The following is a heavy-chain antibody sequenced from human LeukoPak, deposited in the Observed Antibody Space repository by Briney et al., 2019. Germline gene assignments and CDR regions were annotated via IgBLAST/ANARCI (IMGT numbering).Heavy chain of an antibody. CDR3: AKLPSVGSTASFDD. Sequence: GGSLRLSCAASGFTFGSYAMDWVRLAPGKGLEWVSVIVGSGAGTYYEDSVKGRFTISRDNSKNTLFLQMSSLSVEDTALYYCAKLPSVGSTASFDDWGQGTLVTVSS. V-gene: IGHV3-23*01. CDR2: IVGSGAGT. D-gene: IGHD1-26*01. CDR1: GFTFGSYA. J-gene: IGHJ4*02.